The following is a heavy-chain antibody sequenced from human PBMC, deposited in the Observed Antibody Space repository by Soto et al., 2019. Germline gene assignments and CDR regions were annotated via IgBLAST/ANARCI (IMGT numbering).Heavy chain of an antibody. CDR2: IYPGDSDT. V-gene: IGHV5-51*01. J-gene: IGHJ3*02. Sequence: GESLKISCKGSGYSFTSYWIGWVRQMPGKGLEWMGIIYPGDSDTRYSPSFQGQVTISADKSISTAYLQWSSLKASDTAMYYCAVCPLPKLPSIDAFDIWGQGTMVTVSS. CDR1: GYSFTSYW. D-gene: IGHD2-15*01. CDR3: AVCPLPKLPSIDAFDI.